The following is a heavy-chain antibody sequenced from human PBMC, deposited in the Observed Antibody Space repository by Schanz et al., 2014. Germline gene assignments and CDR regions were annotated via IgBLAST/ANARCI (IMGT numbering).Heavy chain of an antibody. CDR2: IRYDGTKK. J-gene: IGHJ6*02. CDR1: GFTFSTYG. D-gene: IGHD3-22*01. CDR3: TKALGDFDSSGYGVGMDV. Sequence: QVQLVESGGGVVQPRGSLRLSCAASGFTFSTYGMHWVRQAPGKGLEWVAFIRYDGTKKYYADSVKGRFTISRENSKSTLYLQLNSLRAEDTAVFYCTKALGDFDSSGYGVGMDVWGQGTTVTVSS. V-gene: IGHV3-30*02.